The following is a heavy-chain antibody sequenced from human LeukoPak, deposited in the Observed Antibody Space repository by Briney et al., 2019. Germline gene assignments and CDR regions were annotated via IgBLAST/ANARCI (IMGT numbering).Heavy chain of an antibody. J-gene: IGHJ4*02. D-gene: IGHD6-6*01. V-gene: IGHV4-39*01. CDR3: ARHGMESSSSLSSLLNY. CDR1: GGSISSSSYY. CDR2: IYYSGST. Sequence: ASQTLSLTCTVSGGSISSSSYYWGWVRQPPGKGLEWIGSIYYSGSTYYNPSLKSRVTISVDTSKNQFSLKLSSVTAADTAVYYCARHGMESSSSLSSLLNYWGQGTLVTVSS.